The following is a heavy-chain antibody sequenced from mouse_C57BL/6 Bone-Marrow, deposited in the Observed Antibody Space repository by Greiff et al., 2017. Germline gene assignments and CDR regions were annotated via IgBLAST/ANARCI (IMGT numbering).Heavy chain of an antibody. J-gene: IGHJ4*01. D-gene: IGHD2-4*01. V-gene: IGHV2-6-1*01. Sequence: VQGVESGPGLVAPSQSLSITCTVSGFSLTSYGVHWVRQPPGKGLEWLVVIWSDGSTTYNSALKSRLSISKDNSKSQVFLKMNSLQTDDTAMYYCARHGGYDYDDYAMDYWGQGTSVTVS. CDR1: GFSLTSYG. CDR2: IWSDGST. CDR3: ARHGGYDYDDYAMDY.